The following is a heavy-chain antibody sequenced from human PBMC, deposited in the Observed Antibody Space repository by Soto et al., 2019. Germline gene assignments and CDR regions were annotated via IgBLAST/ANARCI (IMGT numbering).Heavy chain of an antibody. J-gene: IGHJ4*02. D-gene: IGHD6-13*01. CDR2: LSDSGDSI. CDR1: GFTFSSHA. Sequence: EVQLLESGGGLVQPGRSLRLSCTASGFTFSSHAMTRVRQAPGKGLEWVSGLSDSGDSIYYADSVKGRFTIYRDNSMNTLYLQMNTLRVEDTAVYYCAKVSSSWYAGFFDLWGQGTLVTVSS. CDR3: AKVSSSWYAGFFDL. V-gene: IGHV3-23*01.